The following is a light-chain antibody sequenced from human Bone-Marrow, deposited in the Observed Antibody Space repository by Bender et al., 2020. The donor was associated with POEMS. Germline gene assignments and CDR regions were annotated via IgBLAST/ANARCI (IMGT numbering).Light chain of an antibody. CDR1: SSDVGGYNL. V-gene: IGLV2-14*03. J-gene: IGLJ3*02. CDR2: DVT. Sequence: QSALTQPASVSGSLGQSITISCTGTSSDVGGYNLVSWYQQHPGKAPKLIIYDVTYRPSGVPDRFSGSKSGTSASLAISGLQSEDEADYYCAAWEDSLNGWVFGGGTKLTVL. CDR3: AAWEDSLNGWV.